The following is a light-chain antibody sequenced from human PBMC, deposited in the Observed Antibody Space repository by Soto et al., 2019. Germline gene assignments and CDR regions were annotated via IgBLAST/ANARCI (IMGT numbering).Light chain of an antibody. CDR3: SSYTSSSTLV. Sequence: QLVLTQPASVSGSPGQSITISCTGTSSDVGGYNYVSWYQQHPGKAPKLMIYDVSNRPSGVSNRFSGSKSGNTASLTISGLQAEDEVDYYCSSYTSSSTLVFGTGTKLTVL. CDR1: SSDVGGYNY. J-gene: IGLJ1*01. CDR2: DVS. V-gene: IGLV2-14*01.